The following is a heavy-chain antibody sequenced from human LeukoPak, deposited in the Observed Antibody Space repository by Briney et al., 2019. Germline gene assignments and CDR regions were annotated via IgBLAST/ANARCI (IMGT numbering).Heavy chain of an antibody. J-gene: IGHJ4*02. CDR3: ARVGKGKQQLFKSPKYYFDY. CDR1: GFTFSTYW. Sequence: GGSLRLSCSASGFTFSTYWMSWVRQAPGKGLEWVANMRRDGNEIYYLDSVRGRFTISRDNAKNSLYLQMNSLRAEDTAVYYCARVGKGKQQLFKSPKYYFDYWGQGTLVTVSS. CDR2: MRRDGNEI. D-gene: IGHD6-13*01. V-gene: IGHV3-7*01.